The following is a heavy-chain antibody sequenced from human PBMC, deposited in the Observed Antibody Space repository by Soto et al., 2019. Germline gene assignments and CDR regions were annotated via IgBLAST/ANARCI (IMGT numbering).Heavy chain of an antibody. V-gene: IGHV4-39*01. J-gene: IGHJ6*04. CDR2: IYYSGST. D-gene: IGHD6-6*01. CDR3: SRFLYSFSYHHFSCSMDF. Sequence: PSETLSLTCTVSGGSISSNSYYWGWLRQPPGKGLEWFGSIYYSGSTYYNPSLKSRVTISLDTSKNQFSLKLSSVTAADSAVYYCSRFLYSFSYHHFSCSMDFPGTALTLSVS. CDR1: GGSISSNSYY.